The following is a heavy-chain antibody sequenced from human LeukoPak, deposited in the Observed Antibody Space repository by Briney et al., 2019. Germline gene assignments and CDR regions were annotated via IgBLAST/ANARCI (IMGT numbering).Heavy chain of an antibody. D-gene: IGHD5-24*01. J-gene: IGHJ4*02. CDR3: ARDGYNGFDY. CDR2: ISSSGSTI. V-gene: IGHV3-48*04. CDR1: GFTFSSYS. Sequence: QTGGSLRLSCAASGFTFSSYSMNWVRQAPGKGLEWVSYISSSGSTIYYADSVKGRFTISRDNAKNSLYLQMNSLRAEDTAVYYCARDGYNGFDYWGQGTLVTVSS.